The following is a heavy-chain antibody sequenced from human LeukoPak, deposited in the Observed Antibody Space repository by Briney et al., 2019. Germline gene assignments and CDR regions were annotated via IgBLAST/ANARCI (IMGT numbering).Heavy chain of an antibody. CDR2: IYPRDSDT. V-gene: IGHV5-51*01. CDR3: ARHSDVIGAI. Sequence: GESLKISCKASGYTFTHQWIGWVRQTSGSGLELMGIIYPRDSDTRYSPSFQGHASISADTSINTAYLEWSRLEASDTAIYYCARHSDVIGAIWGQGTLATVSS. CDR1: GYTFTHQW. J-gene: IGHJ4*02. D-gene: IGHD3-10*01.